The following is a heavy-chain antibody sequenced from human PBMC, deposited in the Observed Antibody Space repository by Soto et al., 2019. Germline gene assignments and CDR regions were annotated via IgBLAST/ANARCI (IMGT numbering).Heavy chain of an antibody. Sequence: GGSLRLSCAASGFTFSSYSMNWVRQAPGKRLEWVSSISSSSSYIYYADSVKGRFTISRGNAKNSLYLQMNSLRAEDTAVYYCAREYAATPVYYYYYYMDVWGKGTTVTVSS. CDR3: AREYAATPVYYYYYYMDV. V-gene: IGHV3-21*01. J-gene: IGHJ6*03. CDR1: GFTFSSYS. CDR2: ISSSSSYI. D-gene: IGHD2-8*01.